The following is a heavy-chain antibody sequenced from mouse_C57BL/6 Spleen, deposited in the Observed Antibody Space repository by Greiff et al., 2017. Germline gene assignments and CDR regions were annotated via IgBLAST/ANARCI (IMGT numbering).Heavy chain of an antibody. V-gene: IGHV1-80*01. CDR1: GYAFSSYW. CDR3: ARKNYDRYFDV. J-gene: IGHJ1*03. CDR2: IYPGDGDT. Sequence: QVQLKESGAELVKPGASVKISCKASGYAFSSYWMNWVKQRPGKGLEWIGQIYPGDGDTNYNGKFKGKATLTADKSSSTAYMQLSSLTSEDSAVYFCARKNYDRYFDVWGTGTTVTVSS. D-gene: IGHD2-4*01.